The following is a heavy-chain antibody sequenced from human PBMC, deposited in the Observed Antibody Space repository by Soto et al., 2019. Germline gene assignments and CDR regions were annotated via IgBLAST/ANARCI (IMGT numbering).Heavy chain of an antibody. CDR2: ICPGDSDT. J-gene: IGHJ5*02. D-gene: IGHD1-26*01. V-gene: IGHV5-51*01. CDR1: GYSFTNYW. CDR3: ARCASSGSLDWFDP. Sequence: GASLKISCKGSGYSFTNYWIGWVRQMPGKGLEWMGIICPGDSDTRYSPSFQGQVTISADKSITTAYLQWSSLKASDTAIYYCARCASSGSLDWFDPWGQGTLVTVS.